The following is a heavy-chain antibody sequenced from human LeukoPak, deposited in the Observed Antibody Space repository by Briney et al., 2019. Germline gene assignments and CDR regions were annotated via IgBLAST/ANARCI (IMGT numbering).Heavy chain of an antibody. CDR1: GFTFSSYG. D-gene: IGHD3-10*01. CDR3: AKVEVSVVRGVIDFDY. Sequence: GGSLRLSCAASGFTFSSYGMHWVRQAPGKGLERVAFIRYDGSNKYYADSVKGRFTISRDNSKNTLYLQMNSLRAEDTAVYYCAKVEVSVVRGVIDFDYWGQGTLVTVSS. V-gene: IGHV3-30*02. J-gene: IGHJ4*02. CDR2: IRYDGSNK.